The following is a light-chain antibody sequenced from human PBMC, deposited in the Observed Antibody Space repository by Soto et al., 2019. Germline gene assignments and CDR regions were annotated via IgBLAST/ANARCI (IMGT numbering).Light chain of an antibody. J-gene: IGKJ5*01. V-gene: IGKV3D-15*01. CDR3: QQYNNWPPIT. CDR2: GAS. CDR1: QSVSSKS. Sequence: EIVLTQSPGTLSLSPGERASLSCRASQSVSSKSLAWYHQKPGQAPRLLIYGASSRATGIPDRFSGSGSGTEFTLTISSLQSEDFAVYYCQQYNNWPPITFGQGTRLEIK.